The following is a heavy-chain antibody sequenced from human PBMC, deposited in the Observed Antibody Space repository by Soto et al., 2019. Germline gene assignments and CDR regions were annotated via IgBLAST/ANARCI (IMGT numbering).Heavy chain of an antibody. CDR2: IWYDGGNK. V-gene: IGHV3-33*01. D-gene: IGHD3-10*01. CDR1: GFAFSSYG. J-gene: IGHJ4*02. CDR3: ARDTNYYASGSGVDY. Sequence: PGGSLRLSCAASGFAFSSYGMHWVRQAPGKGLEWVAIIWYDGGNKYYADSVKGRFTISRDNAKNSLNLQMNSLRADDTAVYFCARDTNYYASGSGVDYWGQGILVTVSS.